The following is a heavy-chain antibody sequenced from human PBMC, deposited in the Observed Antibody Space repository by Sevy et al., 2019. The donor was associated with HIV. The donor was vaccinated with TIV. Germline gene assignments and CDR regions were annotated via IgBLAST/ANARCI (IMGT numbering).Heavy chain of an antibody. CDR2: ISGSGGST. Sequence: GGSLRLSCAASGFTFSSYAMSWVRQAPGKGLEWVSGISGSGGSTYYGDSVKGRFTISRDNSKNTLYLQMNSLRAEDTAVYYCAKRTDIVVVPAAQFDYWGQGTLVTVSS. J-gene: IGHJ4*02. V-gene: IGHV3-23*01. D-gene: IGHD2-2*01. CDR1: GFTFSSYA. CDR3: AKRTDIVVVPAAQFDY.